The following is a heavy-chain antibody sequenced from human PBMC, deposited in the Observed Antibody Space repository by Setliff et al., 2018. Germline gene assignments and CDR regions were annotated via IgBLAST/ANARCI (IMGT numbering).Heavy chain of an antibody. D-gene: IGHD1-26*01. CDR2: ISSSSAYI. CDR3: ASANTTGYYYFDY. Sequence: PGGSLRLSCAASGLIFTSYSMNWVRQAPGKGLEWVSSISSSSAYIYYADSVKGRFTISRDNAKNSVYLQMNSLRAEDTAVYYCASANTTGYYYFDYWGQGTLVTV. V-gene: IGHV3-21*01. CDR1: GLIFTSYS. J-gene: IGHJ4*02.